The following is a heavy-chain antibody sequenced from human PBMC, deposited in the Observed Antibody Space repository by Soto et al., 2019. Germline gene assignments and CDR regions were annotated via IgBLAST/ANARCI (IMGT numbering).Heavy chain of an antibody. CDR3: ARTIIAKVGSSSPPGYYYYGMDV. J-gene: IGHJ6*02. D-gene: IGHD6-6*01. V-gene: IGHV4-59*01. CDR1: GGSISSYY. Sequence: ETLSLTCTVSGGSISSYYWSWIRQPPGKGLEWIGYIYYSGSTNYNPSLKSRVTISVDTSKNQFSLKLSSVTAADTAVYYCARTIIAKVGSSSPPGYYYYGMDVWGQGTTVTVSS. CDR2: IYYSGST.